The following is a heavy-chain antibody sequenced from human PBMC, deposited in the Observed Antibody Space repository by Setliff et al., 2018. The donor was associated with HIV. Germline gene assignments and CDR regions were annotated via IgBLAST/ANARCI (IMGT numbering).Heavy chain of an antibody. J-gene: IGHJ4*02. CDR2: INHSGST. CDR3: ARTGGSSWQFDY. D-gene: IGHD6-13*01. Sequence: LSLTCAVYGGSFSSYYWSWIRQPPGKGLEWIGEINHSGSTNYNPSLKSRLTMSADTSKNQLYLKMNSVTAADTAVYYCARTGGSSWQFDYWCQGTLVTV. CDR1: GGSFSSYY. V-gene: IGHV4-34*10.